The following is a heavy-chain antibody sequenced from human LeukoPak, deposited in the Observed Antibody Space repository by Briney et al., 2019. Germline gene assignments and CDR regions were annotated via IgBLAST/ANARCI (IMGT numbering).Heavy chain of an antibody. CDR2: ISYDGSNK. J-gene: IGHJ3*02. V-gene: IGHV3-30*04. CDR1: GFTFSSYA. D-gene: IGHD3-9*01. Sequence: GGSLRLSCAASGFTFSSYAMHWVRQAPGKGLEWVAVISYDGSNKYYADSVKGRFTISRDNSKNTLYLQMNSLRAEDTAVYYCARIKYYDILTGYSIGAFDIWGQGTMVTVSS. CDR3: ARIKYYDILTGYSIGAFDI.